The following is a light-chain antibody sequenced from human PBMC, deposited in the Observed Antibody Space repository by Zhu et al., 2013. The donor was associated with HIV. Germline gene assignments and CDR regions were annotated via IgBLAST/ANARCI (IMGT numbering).Light chain of an antibody. V-gene: IGKV1-5*03. J-gene: IGKJ1*01. CDR2: KAS. Sequence: DIQLTQSPSFLSASVGDRVTITCRASQGISSYLAWYQQKPGKAPKLLIYKASSLESGVPSRFSGSASGTEFTLTISSLQPDDFATYYCQQYNSYPRTFGQGTKVEIK. CDR1: QGISSY. CDR3: QQYNSYPRT.